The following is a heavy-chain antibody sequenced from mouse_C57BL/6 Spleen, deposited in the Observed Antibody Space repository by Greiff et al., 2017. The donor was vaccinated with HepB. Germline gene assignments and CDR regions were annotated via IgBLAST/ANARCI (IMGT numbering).Heavy chain of an antibody. CDR3: ARQGTTAFDY. CDR1: GFTFSDYY. CDR2: ISNGGGST. V-gene: IGHV5-12*01. Sequence: EVMLVESGGGLVQPGGSLKLSCAASGFTFSDYYMYWVRQTPEKRLEWVAYISNGGGSTYYPDTVKGRVTISRDNAKNTLYLQMSRLKSEDTAMYYCARQGTTAFDYWGQGTTLTVSS. J-gene: IGHJ2*01. D-gene: IGHD1-2*01.